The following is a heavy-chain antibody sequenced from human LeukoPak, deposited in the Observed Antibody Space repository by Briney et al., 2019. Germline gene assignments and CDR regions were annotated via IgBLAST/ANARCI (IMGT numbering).Heavy chain of an antibody. Sequence: PSETLSLTCTVSGGSISSYYWSWIRQPPGKGLEWIGYIYYSGSTNYNPSLKSQVTISVDTSKNQFSLKLSSVTAADTAVYYCALGARGAFDIWGQGTMVTVSS. D-gene: IGHD3-16*01. V-gene: IGHV4-59*01. CDR2: IYYSGST. J-gene: IGHJ3*02. CDR1: GGSISSYY. CDR3: ALGARGAFDI.